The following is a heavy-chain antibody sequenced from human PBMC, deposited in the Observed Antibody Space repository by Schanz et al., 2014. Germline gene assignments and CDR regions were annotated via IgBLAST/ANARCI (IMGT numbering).Heavy chain of an antibody. J-gene: IGHJ4*01. CDR2: IHHSGST. D-gene: IGHD2-2*01. CDR3: ARGEWSTSQFDY. CDR1: GGSFSGYY. V-gene: IGHV4-34*01. Sequence: QVQLQQWGAGLLKPSETLSLTCAVSGGSFSGYYWTWIRQPPGKGLEWIGEIHHSGSTNYNPSLKSRVTIKMDTSKNEYSLKLSSATAADTAVYYCARGEWSTSQFDYWGHGTLVTVSS.